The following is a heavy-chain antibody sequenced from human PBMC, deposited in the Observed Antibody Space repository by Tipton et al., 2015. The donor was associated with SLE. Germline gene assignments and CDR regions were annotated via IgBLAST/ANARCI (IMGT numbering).Heavy chain of an antibody. CDR2: IETDGSAT. CDR3: ARAGLFYDSGGYSVNCYYYGMDV. CDR1: GFTFNNYL. J-gene: IGHJ6*02. Sequence: SLRLSCAASGFTFNNYLMRWVRQAPGKGLVWVSRIETDGSATTYADSVKGRFTISRDNAKNTLYLQMNSLRAEDTAVYYCARAGLFYDSGGYSVNCYYYGMDVWGQGTTVTVSS. V-gene: IGHV3-74*01. D-gene: IGHD3-22*01.